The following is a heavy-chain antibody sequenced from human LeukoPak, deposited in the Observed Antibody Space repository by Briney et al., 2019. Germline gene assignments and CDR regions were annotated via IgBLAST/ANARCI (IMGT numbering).Heavy chain of an antibody. CDR2: ISSSSSYI. V-gene: IGHV3-21*01. D-gene: IGHD3-10*02. Sequence: GGSLRLSCAASGFTFSSYGMNWVRQAPGKGLEWVSSISSSSSYIYYADSVKGRFTISRDNAKNSLYLQMNSLRAEDTAVYCCAELGITMIGGVWGKGTTVTISS. CDR3: AELGITMIGGV. J-gene: IGHJ6*04. CDR1: GFTFSSYG.